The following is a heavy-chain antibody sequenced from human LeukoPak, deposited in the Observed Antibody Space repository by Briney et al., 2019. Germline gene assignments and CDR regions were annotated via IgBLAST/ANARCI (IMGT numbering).Heavy chain of an antibody. J-gene: IGHJ3*02. V-gene: IGHV3-11*01. CDR1: GFTFSDYY. CDR2: ISSSGSTI. CDR3: ARGGRVLRFLEWLSGGAFDI. Sequence: PGGSLRLSCAASGFTFSDYYMSWIRQAPGKGLEWVSYISSSGSTIYYADSVKGRFTISRDNAKNSLYLQMNSLRAEDTAVYYCARGGRVLRFLEWLSGGAFDIRGQGTMVTVSS. D-gene: IGHD3-3*01.